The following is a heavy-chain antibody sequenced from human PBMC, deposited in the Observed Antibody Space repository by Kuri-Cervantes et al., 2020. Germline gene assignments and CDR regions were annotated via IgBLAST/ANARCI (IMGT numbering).Heavy chain of an antibody. J-gene: IGHJ4*02. CDR1: GGSISSGDYY. CDR3: ARGRGGVVGATYFDY. CDR2: IYYSGST. V-gene: IGHV4-30-4*01. D-gene: IGHD1-26*01. Sequence: LRLSCTVSGGSISSGDYYWSWIRQPPGKGLEWIGYIYYSGSTYYNPSLKSRVTISVDTSKNQFSLKLSSVTAADTAVYYCARGRGGVVGATYFDYWGQGTLVTVSS.